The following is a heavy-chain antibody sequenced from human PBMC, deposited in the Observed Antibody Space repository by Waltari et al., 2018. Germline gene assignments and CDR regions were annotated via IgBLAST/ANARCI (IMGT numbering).Heavy chain of an antibody. V-gene: IGHV4-59*11. CDR3: ARGDRSRPSGSYYRSAEYFQH. CDR1: GGSISSHY. D-gene: IGHD1-26*01. J-gene: IGHJ1*01. Sequence: QVQLQESGPGLVKPSETLSLTCTVSGGSISSHYWSWIRQPPGKGLEWIGYIYYSGSTNYHPSLKSRVTISVDTSKNQFSLKLSSVTAADTAVYYCARGDRSRPSGSYYRSAEYFQHWGQGTLVTVSS. CDR2: IYYSGST.